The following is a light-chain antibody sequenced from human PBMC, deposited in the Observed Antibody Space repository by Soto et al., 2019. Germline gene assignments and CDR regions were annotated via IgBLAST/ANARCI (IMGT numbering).Light chain of an antibody. CDR1: QSVRSRN. J-gene: IGKJ2*01. Sequence: EIVLTQSPGTLSLSPRERATHSCRASQSVRSRNLARYQQKPGQAPRLLIYGASNRATGISDRFSGSGSVTDFTLTINSLEPEDFAVFYCQQYIVLSYTFGQGTKVDIK. V-gene: IGKV3-20*01. CDR3: QQYIVLSYT. CDR2: GAS.